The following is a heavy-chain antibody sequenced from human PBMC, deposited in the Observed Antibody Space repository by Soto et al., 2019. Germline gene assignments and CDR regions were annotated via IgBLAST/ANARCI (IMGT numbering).Heavy chain of an antibody. CDR1: GGSISSSSYY. CDR3: ARPAARLFPEAFDI. V-gene: IGHV4-39*01. CDR2: IYYSGST. D-gene: IGHD6-6*01. J-gene: IGHJ3*02. Sequence: PSETLSLTCTVSGGSISSSSYYWGWIRQPPGKGLEWIGSIYYSGSTYYNPSLKSRVTISVDTSKNQFSLKLSSVTAADTAVYYCARPAARLFPEAFDIWGKGTMVTVS.